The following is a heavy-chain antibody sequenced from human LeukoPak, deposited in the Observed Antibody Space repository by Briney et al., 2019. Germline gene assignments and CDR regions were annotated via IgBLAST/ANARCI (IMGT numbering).Heavy chain of an antibody. CDR2: IIPILGIA. CDR3: ATVTTSGGAPYGY. J-gene: IGHJ4*02. CDR1: GGTFSSYA. D-gene: IGHD3-3*01. V-gene: IGHV1-69*04. Sequence: ASVKVSCKASGGTFSSYAISWVRQAPGQGLEWMGRIIPILGIANYAQKFQGRVTITADKSTSTAYMELSSLRSEDTAVYYRATVTTSGGAPYGYWGQGSLVTVSS.